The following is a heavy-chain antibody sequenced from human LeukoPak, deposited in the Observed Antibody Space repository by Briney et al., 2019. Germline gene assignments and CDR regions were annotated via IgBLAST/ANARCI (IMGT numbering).Heavy chain of an antibody. CDR3: AKFPELEDERGGYNYGFDY. CDR2: ISGSGGST. D-gene: IGHD5-24*01. CDR1: GFTFSSYA. V-gene: IGHV3-23*01. Sequence: PGGSLRLSCAASGFTFSSYAMSWVRQAPGKGLEWVSAISGSGGSTYYADSVKGRFTISRDNSKNTLYLQMNSLRAEDTAVYYCAKFPELEDERGGYNYGFDYWGQGTLVTVSS. J-gene: IGHJ4*02.